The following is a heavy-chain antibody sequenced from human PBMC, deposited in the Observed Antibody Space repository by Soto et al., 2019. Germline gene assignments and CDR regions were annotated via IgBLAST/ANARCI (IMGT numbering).Heavy chain of an antibody. CDR2: INPSGRST. J-gene: IGHJ4*02. Sequence: QVQLVQSGAEVKKPGASVKVSCKASGYTFTSYYMHWVRQAPGQGLEWMGIINPSGRSTSYAQKFQGRVTMTRNTSTSTVHMELSSLRSEETAVDYCARDPGGLLAMATSEGMGYWGQGTLVTVSS. CDR3: ARDPGGLLAMATSEGMGY. V-gene: IGHV1-46*01. D-gene: IGHD5-12*01. CDR1: GYTFTSYY.